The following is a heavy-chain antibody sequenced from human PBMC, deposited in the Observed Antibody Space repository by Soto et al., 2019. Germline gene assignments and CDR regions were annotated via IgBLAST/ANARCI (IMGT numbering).Heavy chain of an antibody. V-gene: IGHV4-59*01. D-gene: IGHD5-12*01. CDR1: GGSISSYY. CDR2: IYYSGST. Sequence: SETLSLTCTVSGGSISSYYWSWIRQPPGKGLEWIGYIYYSGSTNYNPSLKSRVTISVDTAKNQFSLKLSSVTAADTAVYYCARGRWLQYYYYYGMDVWGQGTTVTVPS. CDR3: ARGRWLQYYYYYGMDV. J-gene: IGHJ6*02.